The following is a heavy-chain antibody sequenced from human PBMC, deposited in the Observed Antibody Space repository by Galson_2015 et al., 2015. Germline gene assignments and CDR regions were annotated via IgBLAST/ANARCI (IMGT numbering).Heavy chain of an antibody. CDR3: ARVPMVQGVITHYYCYYYMDV. Sequence: SVKVSCKASGGTFSSYAISWVRQAPGQGLEWMGGIIPIFGTANYAQKFQGRVTITADESTSTAYMELSSLRSEDTAVYYCARVPMVQGVITHYYCYYYMDVWGKGTTVTVSS. J-gene: IGHJ6*03. V-gene: IGHV1-69*13. CDR1: GGTFSSYA. D-gene: IGHD3-10*01. CDR2: IIPIFGTA.